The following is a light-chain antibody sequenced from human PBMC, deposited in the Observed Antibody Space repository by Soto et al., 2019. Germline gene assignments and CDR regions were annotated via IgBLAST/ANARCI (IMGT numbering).Light chain of an antibody. CDR1: QSVGSN. Sequence: EIVMTQSPATLSVSPGERATLSCRASQSVGSNLAWYQQKPGQAPRVLIYGASTRASGIPARFSGTGSGTEFTLTISSLQSDDFELYYCQQYTKWPRFGPGTKVDIK. CDR3: QQYTKWPR. J-gene: IGKJ3*01. CDR2: GAS. V-gene: IGKV3-15*01.